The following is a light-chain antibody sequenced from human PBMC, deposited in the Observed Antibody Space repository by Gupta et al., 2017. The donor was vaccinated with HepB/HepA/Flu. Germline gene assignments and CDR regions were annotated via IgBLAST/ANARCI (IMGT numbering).Light chain of an antibody. CDR1: KFGDKY. J-gene: IGLJ2*01. V-gene: IGLV3-1*01. CDR2: QDR. CDR3: ETSDSSTVI. Sequence: SYELTQLPSVSVSPGQTASITCSGDKFGDKYACWYQQKPGQSPVIVIYQDRKRPSGLPERFSGANSATIATMTIRATQAVDYSSYSCETSDSSTVIFGGGTKLTVL.